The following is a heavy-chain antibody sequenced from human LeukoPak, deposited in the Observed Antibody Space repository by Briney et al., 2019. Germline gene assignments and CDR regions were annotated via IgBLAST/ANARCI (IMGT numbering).Heavy chain of an antibody. CDR1: GGSISSSSYY. Sequence: SETLSLTCTVSGGSISSSSYYWGWIRQPPGKGLEWIGSIYYSGSTYYNPSLKSRVTISVDTSKNQFSLKLRSVTAADTAVYYCARDGGGTLIGYSSSLPLAYWGQGTLVTVSS. D-gene: IGHD6-13*01. J-gene: IGHJ4*02. CDR3: ARDGGGTLIGYSSSLPLAY. CDR2: IYYSGST. V-gene: IGHV4-39*07.